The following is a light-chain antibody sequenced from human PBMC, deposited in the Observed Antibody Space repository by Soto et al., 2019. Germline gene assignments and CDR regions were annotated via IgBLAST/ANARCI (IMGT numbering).Light chain of an antibody. V-gene: IGKV1D-8*01. CDR1: QDSRSY. CDR3: HQYYTFPWT. J-gene: IGKJ1*01. Sequence: VIWMTPSPSLLAASTGLIVTISCQMRQDSRSYLAWYQQKPGKAPELRLHGASTLDSGVPSRVSGSGSGTDVTLTINSLQTEDCATDYCHQYYTFPWTCDQGTNVEIK. CDR2: GAS.